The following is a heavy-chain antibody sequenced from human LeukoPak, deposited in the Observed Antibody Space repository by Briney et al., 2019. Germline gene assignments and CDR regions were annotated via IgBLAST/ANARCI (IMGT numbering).Heavy chain of an antibody. Sequence: VASVNVSCKASGYTFTSYAMHWVRQAPGQRLEWMGWINAGNGNTKYSQKFQGRVTMTRNTSISTAYMELGSLRSEDTAVYYCARTRYSSDLGYWGQGTLVTVSS. V-gene: IGHV1-3*01. CDR2: INAGNGNT. J-gene: IGHJ4*02. CDR1: GYTFTSYA. CDR3: ARTRYSSDLGY. D-gene: IGHD6-19*01.